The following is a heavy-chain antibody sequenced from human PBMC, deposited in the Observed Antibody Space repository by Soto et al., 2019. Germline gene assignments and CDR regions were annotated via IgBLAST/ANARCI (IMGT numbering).Heavy chain of an antibody. CDR2: IIPIFGTA. CDR1: GGTFSSYA. J-gene: IGHJ4*02. CDR3: ARVAPPKNGGTFDY. Sequence: SVKVSCKASGGTFSSYAISWVLQAPGQGLEWMGGIIPIFGTANYAQKFQGRVTITADESTSTAYMELSSLRSEDTAVYYCARVAPPKNGGTFDYWGQGTLVTVSS. D-gene: IGHD2-8*01. V-gene: IGHV1-69*13.